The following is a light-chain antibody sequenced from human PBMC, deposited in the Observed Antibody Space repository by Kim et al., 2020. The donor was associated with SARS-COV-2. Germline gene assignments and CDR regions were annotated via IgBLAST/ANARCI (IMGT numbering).Light chain of an antibody. CDR1: NIGSKS. CDR3: QVWDSSSDHVV. Sequence: ELTQPPSVSVAPGKTARITCGGNNIGSKSVHWYQQKPGQAPVLVIYYDSDRPSGIPERFSGSKSGNTATLTISRVEAGDEADYYCQVWDSSSDHVVFGGGTQLTVL. V-gene: IGLV3-21*04. CDR2: YDS. J-gene: IGLJ2*01.